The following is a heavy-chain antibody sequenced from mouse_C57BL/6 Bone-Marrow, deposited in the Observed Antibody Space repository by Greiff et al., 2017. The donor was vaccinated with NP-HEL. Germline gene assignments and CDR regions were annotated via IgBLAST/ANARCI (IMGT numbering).Heavy chain of an antibody. CDR3: AKNSREIYYYGHWYFDV. V-gene: IGHV2-4*01. CDR1: GFSLTSYG. J-gene: IGHJ1*03. CDR2: IWSGGST. D-gene: IGHD1-1*01. Sequence: VKLVESGPGLVQPSQSLSITCTVSGFSLTSYGVHWVRQPPGKGLEWLGVIWSGGSTDYNAAFISRLSISKDNSKSQVFFKMNSLQADDTAIYYCAKNSREIYYYGHWYFDVWGTGTTVTVSS.